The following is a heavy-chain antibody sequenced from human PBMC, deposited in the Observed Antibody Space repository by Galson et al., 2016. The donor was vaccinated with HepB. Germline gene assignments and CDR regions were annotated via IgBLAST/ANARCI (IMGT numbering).Heavy chain of an antibody. CDR1: GFNFSSFA. CDR2: ITVSGVNT. D-gene: IGHD3-10*01. CDR3: ANLRGFGGLLYNKRGYRSTGYYFDH. V-gene: IGHV3-23*01. Sequence: SLRLSCAASGFNFSSFAMTWVRQAPGKGLEWVSGITVSGVNTFYADSVKGRFTVSRDTSKDTLFLHMKCLRVEDTAIYYCANLRGFGGLLYNKRGYRSTGYYFDHWGRGTPVTVSS. J-gene: IGHJ4*02.